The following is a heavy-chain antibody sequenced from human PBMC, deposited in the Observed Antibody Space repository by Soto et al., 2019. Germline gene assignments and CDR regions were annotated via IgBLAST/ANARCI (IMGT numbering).Heavy chain of an antibody. J-gene: IGHJ6*02. D-gene: IGHD6-13*01. CDR2: IYYSGST. CDR3: ARDFSSSWRGDYYGMDV. CDR1: GGSFSSYY. Sequence: SETLALTCTVSGGSFSSYYCSWTRPPPGKGLEWIGYIYYSGSTNYNPSLKSRVTISVDTSKNQFSLKLSSVTAADTAVYYCARDFSSSWRGDYYGMDVWGQGTTVTVSS. V-gene: IGHV4-59*01.